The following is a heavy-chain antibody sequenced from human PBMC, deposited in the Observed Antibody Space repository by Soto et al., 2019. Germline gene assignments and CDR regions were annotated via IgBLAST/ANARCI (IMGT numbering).Heavy chain of an antibody. CDR3: ARPLTYDSSGVFDY. J-gene: IGHJ4*02. V-gene: IGHV3-30*03. CDR1: GFTFSSYG. D-gene: IGHD3-22*01. Sequence: GGSLRLSCAASGFTFSSYGMHWVRQAPGKGLEWVAVISYDGTNKYYGDSVKGRFTISRDNSKNTLYLQMNSLRAEDTAVYYCARPLTYDSSGVFDYWGQGTLVTVSS. CDR2: ISYDGTNK.